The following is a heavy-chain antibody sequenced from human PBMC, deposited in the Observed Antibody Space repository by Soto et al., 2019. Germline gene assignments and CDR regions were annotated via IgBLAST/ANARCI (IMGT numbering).Heavy chain of an antibody. Sequence: GGSLRLSCAVPGFTFSHYGMHWVRQAPGKGLEWVAHILHDGSNEYYADSLKGRFAISRDNSKNTLYLQMISLTGDDTAVYYCEKSRDGYSFYFYYGMDVWGQGTTVTVSS. J-gene: IGHJ6*02. CDR3: EKSRDGYSFYFYYGMDV. V-gene: IGHV3-30*18. D-gene: IGHD4-4*01. CDR2: ILHDGSNE. CDR1: GFTFSHYG.